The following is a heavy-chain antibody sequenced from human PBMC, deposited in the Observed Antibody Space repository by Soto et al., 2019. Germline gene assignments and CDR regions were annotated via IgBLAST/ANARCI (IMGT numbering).Heavy chain of an antibody. V-gene: IGHV3-64D*06. CDR2: INNNGGSR. CDR1: GFTFSDYS. CDR3: VKDAIMVSSSFNYFDF. D-gene: IGHD6-13*01. Sequence: GGSLRLSCSASGFTFSDYSMHWVRQAPGKGLEYVSGINNNGGSRYYTDSVRGRFTISRDNSKNTVYLQMSSLRPEDAAVYYCVKDAIMVSSSFNYFDFWGQGALVTVSS. J-gene: IGHJ4*02.